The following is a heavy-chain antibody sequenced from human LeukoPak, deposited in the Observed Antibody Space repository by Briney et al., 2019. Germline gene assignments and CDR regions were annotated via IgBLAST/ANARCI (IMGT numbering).Heavy chain of an antibody. CDR3: AKRRYCDDINCRDFDC. J-gene: IGHJ4*02. CDR1: GFTFNSYA. V-gene: IGHV3-23*01. CDR2: VSADGDYT. D-gene: IGHD2-15*01. Sequence: PGGSLRLSCAASGFTFNSYAMSWVRQAPGQGLEWVSAVSADGDYTYYADSVKGRFSISRDNSKNTLYLQMNSLRVGDTAVYYRAKRRYCDDINCRDFDCWGQGTLVTVSS.